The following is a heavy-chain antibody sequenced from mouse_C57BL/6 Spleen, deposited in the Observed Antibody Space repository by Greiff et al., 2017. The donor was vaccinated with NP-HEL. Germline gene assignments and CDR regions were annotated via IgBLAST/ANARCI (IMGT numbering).Heavy chain of an antibody. CDR2: IDPSDSYT. CDR3: ARGDDASFAY. CDR1: GYTFTSYW. V-gene: IGHV1-69*01. Sequence: QVQLQQPGAELVMPGASVKLSCKASGYTFTSYWMHWVKQRPGQGLEWIGEIDPSDSYTNYNQKFKGKSTLTVDKSSSTAYMQLSSLTSEDSAVYYCARGDDASFAYWGQVTLVTVSA. D-gene: IGHD2-3*01. J-gene: IGHJ3*01.